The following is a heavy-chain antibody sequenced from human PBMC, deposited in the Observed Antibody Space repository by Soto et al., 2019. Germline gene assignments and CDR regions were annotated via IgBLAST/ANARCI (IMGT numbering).Heavy chain of an antibody. CDR1: GCTFSSYA. D-gene: IGHD6-6*01. CDR2: IIPIFGTA. CDR3: ARETVVYSSCPAFNLFAP. Sequence: SVKVSCKASGCTFSSYAISCVRQAPGQGLERMGEIIPIFGTANYAQKFQGRVTITADESTSTAYMELSSLRSEATTEYYCARETVVYSSCPAFNLFAPWGQGTLVIVSS. V-gene: IGHV1-69*13. J-gene: IGHJ5*02.